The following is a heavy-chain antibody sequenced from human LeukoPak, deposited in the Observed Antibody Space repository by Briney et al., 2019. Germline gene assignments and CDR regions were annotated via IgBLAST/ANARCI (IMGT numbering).Heavy chain of an antibody. J-gene: IGHJ5*02. CDR1: GGSISSYY. D-gene: IGHD6-13*01. CDR2: VYYSGST. Sequence: SETLSLTCTVSGGSISSYYWSWIRQPPGKGLEWIGYVYYSGSTNYNPSLKSRVTISVDTSKNQFSLKLSSVTAADTAVYYCARAGIAAAGNRWSDPWGQGTLVTVSS. V-gene: IGHV4-59*01. CDR3: ARAGIAAAGNRWSDP.